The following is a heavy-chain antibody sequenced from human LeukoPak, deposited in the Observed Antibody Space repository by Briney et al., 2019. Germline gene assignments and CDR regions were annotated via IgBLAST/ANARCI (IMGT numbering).Heavy chain of an antibody. CDR1: GFTFSGYA. CDR2: ITGPGDST. Sequence: HPGGPLRLSCAASGFTFSGYAMSWVRQAPGKGLEWVSAITGPGDSTYYADSVKGRFTISRDNSKNTLYLQMNSLRAEDTAVYYCAKRIPGRYQIDYWGQGTLVTVSS. CDR3: AKRIPGRYQIDY. J-gene: IGHJ4*02. V-gene: IGHV3-23*01. D-gene: IGHD2-2*01.